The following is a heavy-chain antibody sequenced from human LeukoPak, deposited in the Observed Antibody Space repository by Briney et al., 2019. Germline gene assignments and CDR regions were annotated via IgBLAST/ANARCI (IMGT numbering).Heavy chain of an antibody. CDR1: GGSFGGYY. CDR2: INHSGST. CDR3: ARGSRITIFGVVIIGAFDI. D-gene: IGHD3-3*01. Sequence: PSETLSLTCAVYGGSFGGYYWSWIRQPPGKGLEWIGEINHSGSTNYNPSLKSRVTISVDTSKNQFSLKLSSVTAADTAVYYCARGSRITIFGVVIIGAFDIWGQGTMVTVSS. J-gene: IGHJ3*02. V-gene: IGHV4-34*01.